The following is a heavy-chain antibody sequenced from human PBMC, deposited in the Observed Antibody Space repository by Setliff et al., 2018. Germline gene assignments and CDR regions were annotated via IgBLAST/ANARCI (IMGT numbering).Heavy chain of an antibody. D-gene: IGHD3-10*01. CDR2: IYYSGNT. Sequence: SETLSLTCTVSGGSISSYYWSWIRQPPGKGLEWIGYIYYSGNTNYNPSLKSRVTISIDTSKNQFSLKLSSVTAADTAVYYCARDKTVQRFITWGQGTLVTVS. J-gene: IGHJ5*02. V-gene: IGHV4-59*01. CDR1: GGSISSYY. CDR3: ARDKTVQRFIT.